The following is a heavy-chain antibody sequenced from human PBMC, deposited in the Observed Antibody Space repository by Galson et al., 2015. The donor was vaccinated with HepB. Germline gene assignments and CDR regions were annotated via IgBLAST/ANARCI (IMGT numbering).Heavy chain of an antibody. CDR1: GDTFTNFA. CDR3: AKDRGGDYYFDY. V-gene: IGHV1-3*01. J-gene: IGHJ4*02. CDR2: INPGNDNT. D-gene: IGHD4-17*01. Sequence: SVKVSCKASGDTFTNFAVHWVRQAPGQSLEWMGWINPGNDNTKYSQKFQGRVTITRDTSASTAYMELSMELSSLRSEDTAVYYCAKDRGGDYYFDYWGQGTLVTVSS.